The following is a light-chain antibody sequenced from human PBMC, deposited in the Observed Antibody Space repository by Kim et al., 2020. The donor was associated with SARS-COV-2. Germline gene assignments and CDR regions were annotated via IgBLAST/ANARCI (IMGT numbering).Light chain of an antibody. V-gene: IGLV3-19*01. J-gene: IGLJ2*01. CDR3: NSRDTISKHVV. Sequence: ALGQTVRIPCKGVILRRFYASSYQQKPGQAPLLVIYDKNNRPSGIPVRFSGSSSGNTASLTITGAQAEDEADYYCNSRDTISKHVVFGGGTKLTVL. CDR2: DKN. CDR1: ILRRFY.